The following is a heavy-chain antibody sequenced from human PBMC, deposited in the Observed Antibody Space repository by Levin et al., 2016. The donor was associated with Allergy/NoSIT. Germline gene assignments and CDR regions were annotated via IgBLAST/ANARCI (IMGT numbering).Heavy chain of an antibody. J-gene: IGHJ4*02. CDR1: GFTFSSYA. V-gene: IGHV3-64D*06. Sequence: GESLKISCSASGFTFSSYAMHWVRQAPGKGLEYVSAISSNGGSTYYADSVKGRFTISRDNSKNTLYLQMSSLRAEDTAVYYCVKAEYYYDSSGYYHLNYFDYWGQGTLVTVSS. D-gene: IGHD3-22*01. CDR2: ISSNGGST. CDR3: VKAEYYYDSSGYYHLNYFDY.